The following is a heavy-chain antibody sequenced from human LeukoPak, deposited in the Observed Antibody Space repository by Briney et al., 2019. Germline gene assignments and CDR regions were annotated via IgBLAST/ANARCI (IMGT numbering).Heavy chain of an antibody. Sequence: GGSLRLSCVASGFTFSSYGMYWVRQATGKGLECVAVKWYDGSNKYYADSVKGRFTISRDNSKNTLYLQMNTLRADDTAVYYCAGIWGPSSSWPWGFDYWGQGTLVTVSS. D-gene: IGHD6-13*01. V-gene: IGHV3-33*01. J-gene: IGHJ4*02. CDR3: AGIWGPSSSWPWGFDY. CDR1: GFTFSSYG. CDR2: KWYDGSNK.